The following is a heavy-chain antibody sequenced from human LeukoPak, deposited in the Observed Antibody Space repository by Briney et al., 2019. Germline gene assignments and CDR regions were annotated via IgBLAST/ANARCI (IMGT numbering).Heavy chain of an antibody. V-gene: IGHV3-11*01. CDR2: ITSSM. Sequence: PGGSLRLSCVASGFTFSDSHMSWIRQAPGKGLEWVSYITSSMYYADSVKGRFTISRDNAKNSLYLQMNSLRAEDTAVYYRASRHSGGGHAFDIWGQGTMVTVSS. CDR1: GFTFSDSH. CDR3: ASRHSGGGHAFDI. J-gene: IGHJ3*02. D-gene: IGHD3-16*01.